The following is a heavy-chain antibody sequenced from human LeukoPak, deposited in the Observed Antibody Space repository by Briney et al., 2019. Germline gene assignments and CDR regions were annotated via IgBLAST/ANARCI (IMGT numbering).Heavy chain of an antibody. CDR3: AREVKYCSGGSCYEGNWYFDL. CDR1: GGSISSYY. D-gene: IGHD2-15*01. V-gene: IGHV4-59*12. J-gene: IGHJ2*01. Sequence: PSETLSLTCTVSGGSISSYYWSWIRQPPGRGLEWIGYIYYSGSTYYNPSLKSRVTISVDTSKNQFSLKLSSVTAADTAVYYCAREVKYCSGGSCYEGNWYFDLWGRGTLVTVSS. CDR2: IYYSGST.